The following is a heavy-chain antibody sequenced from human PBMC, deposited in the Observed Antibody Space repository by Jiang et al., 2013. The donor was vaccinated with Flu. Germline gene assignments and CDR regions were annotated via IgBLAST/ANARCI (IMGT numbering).Heavy chain of an antibody. CDR3: ARHLLTSSSGPNRADY. V-gene: IGHV4-39*01. CDR2: ISYLGTT. J-gene: IGHJ4*02. CDR1: GSISTRNYY. Sequence: GSISTRNYYWGWIRQPPGKGLEWIGTISYLGTTYYNPSLKSRVTISVDTSKNQFSLSLRSVTAADTAVYFCARHLLTSSSGPNRADYWGQGTLVTVSS. D-gene: IGHD1-14*01.